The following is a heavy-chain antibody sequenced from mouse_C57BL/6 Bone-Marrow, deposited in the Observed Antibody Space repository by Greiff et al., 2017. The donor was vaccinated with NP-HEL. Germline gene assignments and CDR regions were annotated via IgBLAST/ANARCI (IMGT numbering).Heavy chain of an antibody. CDR2: IWSGGST. Sequence: VQLQQSGPGLVQPSQSLSITCTVSGFSLTSYGVHWVRQSPGKGLEWLGVIWSGGSTDYNAAFISRLSISKDNSKSQVFFKMNSLQADDTAIYYCSRKEGYDYAWFAYWGQGTLVTVSA. J-gene: IGHJ3*01. D-gene: IGHD2-4*01. V-gene: IGHV2-2*01. CDR3: SRKEGYDYAWFAY. CDR1: GFSLTSYG.